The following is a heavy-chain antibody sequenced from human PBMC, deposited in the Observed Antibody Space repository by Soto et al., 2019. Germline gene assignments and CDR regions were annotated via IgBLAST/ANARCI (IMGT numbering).Heavy chain of an antibody. Sequence: EVQLLESGGGLLQPGGSLRLSCAASGFTFSNYGMNWVRQAPGKGLEWVSGISTNGDTANYADSVKGRFTISRDNSKNALYMQMNGLRPEDTAVYYCARDGATMGSYYLDYWGQGTLVTVSS. J-gene: IGHJ4*02. CDR1: GFTFSNYG. V-gene: IGHV3-23*01. D-gene: IGHD5-12*01. CDR3: ARDGATMGSYYLDY. CDR2: ISTNGDTA.